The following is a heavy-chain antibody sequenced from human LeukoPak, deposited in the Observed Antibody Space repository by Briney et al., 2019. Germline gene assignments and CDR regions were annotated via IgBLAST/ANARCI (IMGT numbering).Heavy chain of an antibody. CDR1: GYTFTSYD. D-gene: IGHD6-13*01. Sequence: ASVKVSCKASGYTFTSYDINWVRQATGQGLEWMGWMNPNSGNTGYAQEFQGRVTMTRNTSISTAYMELSSLRSEDTAVYYCARVPGIAAAGLFYYYGMDVWGQGTTVTVSS. CDR2: MNPNSGNT. CDR3: ARVPGIAAAGLFYYYGMDV. V-gene: IGHV1-8*01. J-gene: IGHJ6*02.